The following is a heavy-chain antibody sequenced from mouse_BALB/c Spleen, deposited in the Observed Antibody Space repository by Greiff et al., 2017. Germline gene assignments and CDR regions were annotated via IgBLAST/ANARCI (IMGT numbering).Heavy chain of an antibody. V-gene: IGHV1S81*02. CDR3: ARQDYYAMDY. J-gene: IGHJ4*01. CDR1: GYTFTSYW. CDR2: INPSNGRT. Sequence: QVQLQQSGPELVKPGASVKMSCKASGYTFTSYWMHWVKQRPGQGLEWIGEINPSNGRTNYNEKFKSKATLTVDKSSSTAYMQLSSLTSEDSAVYYCARQDYYAMDYWGQGTSVTVSS. D-gene: IGHD1-1*02.